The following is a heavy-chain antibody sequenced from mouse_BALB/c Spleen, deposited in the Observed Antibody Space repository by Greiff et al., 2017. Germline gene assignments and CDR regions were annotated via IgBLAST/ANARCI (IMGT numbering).Heavy chain of an antibody. CDR1: GFTFSDYY. CDR2: ISDGGSYT. J-gene: IGHJ4*01. CDR3: ARDGPLYAMDY. Sequence: EVMLVESGGGLVKPGGSLKLSCAASGFTFSDYYMYWVRQTPEKRLEWVATISDGGSYTYYPDSVKGRFTISRDNAKNNLYLQMSSLKSEDTAMYYCARDGPLYAMDYWGQGTSVTVSS. V-gene: IGHV5-4*02.